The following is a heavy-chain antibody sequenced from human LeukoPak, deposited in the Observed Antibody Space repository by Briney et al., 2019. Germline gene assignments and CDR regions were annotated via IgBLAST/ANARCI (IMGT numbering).Heavy chain of an antibody. J-gene: IGHJ4*02. CDR2: IYYTGST. V-gene: IGHV4-59*01. CDR3: ASILASYDSSGYYDY. CDR1: GFTFSDYY. D-gene: IGHD3-22*01. Sequence: LRLSCAASGFTFSDYYMSWIRQSPGKGLESIGFIYYTGSTNYNPSLNSRVTISLDTSKNQFSLKLSSVTAADTAVYYCASILASYDSSGYYDYWGQGTLVTVSS.